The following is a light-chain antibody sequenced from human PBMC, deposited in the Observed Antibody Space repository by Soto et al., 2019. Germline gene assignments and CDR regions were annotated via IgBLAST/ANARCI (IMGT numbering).Light chain of an antibody. CDR1: QGISNY. CDR3: QKHNSAAFT. V-gene: IGKV1-27*01. Sequence: DIQMTQSPSSLSASVGDRVTITCRASQGISNYLAWYQQKPGKVPKLLIYAASTLQLGVPSRFSGSGSGTDFTLTISSLQPEDVATSYCQKHNSAAFTFGPGTKVDIK. J-gene: IGKJ3*01. CDR2: AAS.